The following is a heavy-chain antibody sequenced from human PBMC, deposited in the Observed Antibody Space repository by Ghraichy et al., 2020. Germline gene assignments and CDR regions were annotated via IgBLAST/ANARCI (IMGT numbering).Heavy chain of an antibody. D-gene: IGHD1-1*01. CDR2: ITSGGTT. V-gene: IGHV3-23*01. CDR1: GFIFTTYA. Sequence: GGSLRLSCAASGFIFTTYAMSWVRQAPGKGPEWVSAITSGGTTYYADSVKGRFTISRDNSRNTVSLQMNTLKSEDTAVYYCTTTRRWDHVPDYWGQGVLVTVSS. CDR3: TTTRRWDHVPDY. J-gene: IGHJ4*02.